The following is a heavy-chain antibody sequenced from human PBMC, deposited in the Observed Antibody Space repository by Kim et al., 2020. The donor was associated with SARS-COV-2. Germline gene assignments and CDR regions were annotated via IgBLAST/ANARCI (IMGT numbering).Heavy chain of an antibody. Sequence: GVSTYYADSVKGRLTISRDNSKNTLYLQMNSLRAEDTAVYYCAKDHQFDYWGQGTLVTVSS. CDR3: AKDHQFDY. V-gene: IGHV3-23*01. J-gene: IGHJ4*02. CDR2: GVST. D-gene: IGHD2-2*01.